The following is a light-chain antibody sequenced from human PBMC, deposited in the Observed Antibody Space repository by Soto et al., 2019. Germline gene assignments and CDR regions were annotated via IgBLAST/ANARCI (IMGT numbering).Light chain of an antibody. V-gene: IGKV3-15*01. CDR3: QQYNNWPET. Sequence: EIVMTPSPATLSVSPEETATLSCRASQSVRSNLAWYQQKPGQAPRLLIYGASTRATDVPARFSGSGSGTEFTLTISSLQSEDFAVYYCQQYNNWPETFGQGTKVDI. CDR2: GAS. J-gene: IGKJ1*01. CDR1: QSVRSN.